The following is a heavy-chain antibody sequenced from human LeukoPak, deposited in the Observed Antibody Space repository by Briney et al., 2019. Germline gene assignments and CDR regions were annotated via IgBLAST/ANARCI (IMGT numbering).Heavy chain of an antibody. V-gene: IGHV4-4*07. CDR2: VYTSGST. D-gene: IGHD3-22*01. J-gene: IGHJ2*01. CDR3: ARDFYYYDSSGSLWYFDL. CDR1: GGSISSYY. Sequence: PSETLSLTCTVSGGSISSYYWSWIRQPAGKGLEWIGRVYTSGSTNYNPSLKSRVTISVDTSKNQFSLKLSSVTAADTAVYYCARDFYYYDSSGSLWYFDLWGRGTLVTVSS.